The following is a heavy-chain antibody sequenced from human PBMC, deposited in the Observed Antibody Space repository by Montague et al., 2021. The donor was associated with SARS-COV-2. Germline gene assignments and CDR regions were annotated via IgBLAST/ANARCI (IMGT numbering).Heavy chain of an antibody. CDR3: ARQDPYSKQKFYYYYYYMDV. J-gene: IGHJ6*03. D-gene: IGHD4-11*01. CDR1: GGSISSSSYY. Sequence: SETLSLTCTVSGGSISSSSYYWGWIRQPPGKGLEWIGSIYYSGSTYYNPSLKSRVTTSVDTSKNQFSLKLSSVTAADTAVYYCARQDPYSKQKFYYYYYYMDVWGKGTTVTGS. CDR2: IYYSGST. V-gene: IGHV4-39*01.